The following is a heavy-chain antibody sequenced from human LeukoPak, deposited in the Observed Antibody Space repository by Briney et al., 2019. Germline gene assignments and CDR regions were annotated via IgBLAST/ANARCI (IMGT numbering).Heavy chain of an antibody. CDR2: ISANDGIA. CDR3: ARVLGQPYYYMDV. V-gene: IGHV1-18*01. CDR1: GYSFTTSG. Sequence: GASVKVSCKASGYSFTTSGISWLRQVPGQGLEWMGWISANDGIAGYAQKLQGRVTMTTDTSTSTAYMELRSLRSDDTAVYYCARVLGQPYYYMDVWGKGTTVTVSS. J-gene: IGHJ6*03. D-gene: IGHD1/OR15-1a*01.